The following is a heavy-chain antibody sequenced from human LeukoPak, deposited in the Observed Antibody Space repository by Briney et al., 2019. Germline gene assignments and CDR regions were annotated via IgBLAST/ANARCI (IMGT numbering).Heavy chain of an antibody. J-gene: IGHJ4*02. Sequence: GGSLRLSCAASGFTVSSNYMSWVRQAPGKGLEWVSVIYSGGSTYYADSVKGRFTISRDNSKNTLYLQMNRLRAEDTAVYYCARAEKATIFDYWGQGTLVTVSS. V-gene: IGHV3-53*01. D-gene: IGHD5-24*01. CDR3: ARAEKATIFDY. CDR1: GFTVSSNY. CDR2: IYSGGST.